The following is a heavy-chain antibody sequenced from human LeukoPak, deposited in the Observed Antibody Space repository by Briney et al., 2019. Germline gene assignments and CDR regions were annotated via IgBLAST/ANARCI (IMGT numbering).Heavy chain of an antibody. V-gene: IGHV3-66*02. D-gene: IGHD1-1*01. CDR1: GFTVSNNY. CDR2: ICSGGNT. Sequence: GGSLRLSCAASGFTVSNNYMSWVRQAPGKGLEWVSVICSGGNTYYADSVKGRFTISRDNSKNTLYLQMNSLRGEDTAVYYCARDETGTLDYWGQGTLVTVSS. J-gene: IGHJ4*02. CDR3: ARDETGTLDY.